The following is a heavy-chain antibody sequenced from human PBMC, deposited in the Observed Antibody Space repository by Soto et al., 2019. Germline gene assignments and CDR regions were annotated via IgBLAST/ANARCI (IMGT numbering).Heavy chain of an antibody. CDR2: LIPISETT. CDR3: ARSQGSSTSLEIYYYYYYGMDV. Sequence: QVQLVQSGAEVKKPGSSVKVSCKASGGTFSSYAISWVRQAPGQWLEWMGGLIPISETTNYAQKFQGRVTITADESKSTAYMELSSLRSEDTAVYYCARSQGSSTSLEIYYYYYYGMDVWGQGTTVTVSS. J-gene: IGHJ6*02. V-gene: IGHV1-69*01. CDR1: GGTFSSYA. D-gene: IGHD2-2*01.